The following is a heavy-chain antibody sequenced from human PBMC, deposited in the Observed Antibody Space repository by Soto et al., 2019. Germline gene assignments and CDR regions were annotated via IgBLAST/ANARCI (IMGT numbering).Heavy chain of an antibody. CDR1: GGSISSGFYY. Sequence: QVQLQESGPGLVKPSQTLSLTCTVSGGSISSGFYYWSWIRQQPGKGPEWIGYIYYSGTTYYNPSLKSRVTLSVDTSENQFSLKLTSVTAADTAFYYCTREKKVAYCGGNCPAYSDSWGQGTLVIVSS. CDR2: IYYSGTT. V-gene: IGHV4-31*03. J-gene: IGHJ4*02. D-gene: IGHD2-21*01. CDR3: TREKKVAYCGGNCPAYSDS.